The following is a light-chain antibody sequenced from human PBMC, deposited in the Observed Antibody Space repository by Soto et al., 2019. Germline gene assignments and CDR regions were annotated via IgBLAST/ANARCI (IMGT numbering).Light chain of an antibody. CDR2: AAS. CDR3: QHYNDWVKT. V-gene: IGKV3-15*01. J-gene: IGKJ2*01. Sequence: EIVMTQSPATLSVSPGERATLSCRASQSVSSDLAWYQQKPGQAPRLLIYAASTRATGIPARFSGSGSGTEFTLNISSLQSEDFALYYCQHYNDWVKTFGQGTKLEIK. CDR1: QSVSSD.